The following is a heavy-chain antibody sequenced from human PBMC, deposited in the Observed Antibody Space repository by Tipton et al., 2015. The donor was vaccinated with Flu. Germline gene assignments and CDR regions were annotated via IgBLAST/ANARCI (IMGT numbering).Heavy chain of an antibody. J-gene: IGHJ3*01. Sequence: TLSLTCTVSGGSIGSYYWSWIRQPAGKGLEWIGRVSSSGSANLNPSLKSRVTMSVDTSKNQFSLKVTSMTAADTAMYYCARGTVITMNQGDAFAVWGRGIMVTVSS. CDR2: VSSSGSA. D-gene: IGHD3-22*01. V-gene: IGHV4-4*07. CDR1: GGSIGSYY. CDR3: ARGTVITMNQGDAFAV.